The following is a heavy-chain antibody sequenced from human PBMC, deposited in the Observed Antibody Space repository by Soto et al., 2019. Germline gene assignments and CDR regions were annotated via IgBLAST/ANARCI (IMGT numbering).Heavy chain of an antibody. CDR2: IIPIFGTA. V-gene: IGHV1-69*13. D-gene: IGHD2-21*02. CDR3: ARGGGIVVVTAPYDH. Sequence: SVKVSCKASGGTFSSYAISWVRQAPGQGLEWMGEIIPIFGTANYAQKFQGRVTITADESTSTAYMELSSLRSEDTAVYYCARGGGIVVVTAPYDHWGQGTLVTVPQ. CDR1: GGTFSSYA. J-gene: IGHJ4*02.